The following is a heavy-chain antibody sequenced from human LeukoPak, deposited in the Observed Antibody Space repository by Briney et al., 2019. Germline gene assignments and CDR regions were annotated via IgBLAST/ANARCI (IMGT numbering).Heavy chain of an antibody. D-gene: IGHD3-3*01. CDR1: GGSISSGNYY. V-gene: IGHV4-30-4*08. CDR3: ARLFGVMRDFDY. J-gene: IGHJ4*02. Sequence: SETLSLTCTVSGGSISSGNYYWSWVRQPPGRGLEWIGYIYYSGSTYYNPSLKSRVTISADTSENQLSLKVSSVTAADTAVYYCARLFGVMRDFDYWGQGTLVTVSS. CDR2: IYYSGST.